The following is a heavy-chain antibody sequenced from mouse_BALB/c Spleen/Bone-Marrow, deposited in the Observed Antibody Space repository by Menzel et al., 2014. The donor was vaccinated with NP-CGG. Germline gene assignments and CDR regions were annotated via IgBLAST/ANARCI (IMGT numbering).Heavy chain of an antibody. CDR2: IYPGDGDT. Sequence: VQLQQSGAELARPGASVKLSCKASGYTFTSYWMQWVKPRPGQGLEWIGAIYPGDGDTRYTQKFKGKATLTADKSSSTAYMQLSSLASEDSAVYYCARSEGNYAMDYWGQGTSVTVSS. CDR1: GYTFTSYW. V-gene: IGHV1-87*01. J-gene: IGHJ4*01. CDR3: ARSEGNYAMDY.